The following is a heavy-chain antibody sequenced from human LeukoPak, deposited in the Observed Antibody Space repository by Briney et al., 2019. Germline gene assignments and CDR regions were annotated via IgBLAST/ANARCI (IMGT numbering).Heavy chain of an antibody. J-gene: IGHJ4*02. V-gene: IGHV3-7*01. D-gene: IGHD6-13*01. CDR2: IKQDGSEK. CDR3: ARAQLVDY. Sequence: ETLSLTCTVSGYSISSGYYWGWIRQPPGKGLEWVANIKQDGSEKYYVDSVKGRFTISRDNAKNSLYLQMNSLRAEDTAVYYCARAQLVDYWGQGTLVTVSS. CDR1: GYSISSGYY.